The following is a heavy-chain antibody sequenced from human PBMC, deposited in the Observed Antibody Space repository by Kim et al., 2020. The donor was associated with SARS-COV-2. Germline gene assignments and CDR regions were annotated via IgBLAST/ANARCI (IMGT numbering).Heavy chain of an antibody. J-gene: IGHJ6*02. Sequence: GGSLRLSCAASGFTFSSYWMSWVRQAPGKGLEWVANIKQDGSEKYYVDSVKGRFTISRDNAKNSLYLQMNSLRAEDTAVYYCAITGLRFLEWLLYHTPLDVWGQGTTVTVSS. CDR1: GFTFSSYW. CDR3: AITGLRFLEWLLYHTPLDV. V-gene: IGHV3-7*01. CDR2: IKQDGSEK. D-gene: IGHD3-3*01.